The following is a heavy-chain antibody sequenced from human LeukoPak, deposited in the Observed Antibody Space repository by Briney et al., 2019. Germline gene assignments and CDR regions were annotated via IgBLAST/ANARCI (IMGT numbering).Heavy chain of an antibody. J-gene: IGHJ6*02. CDR3: ARGGGYGPGSYYTNYYYGMDV. CDR2: INHSGST. D-gene: IGHD3-10*01. Sequence: SETLSLTCAVYGGSFSGYYWSWIRQPPGKGLEWIGEINHSGSTNYNPSLKSRVTISVDTSKNQFSLKLSSVTAADTAVYYCARGGGYGPGSYYTNYYYGMDVWGQGTTVTVS. V-gene: IGHV4-34*01. CDR1: GGSFSGYY.